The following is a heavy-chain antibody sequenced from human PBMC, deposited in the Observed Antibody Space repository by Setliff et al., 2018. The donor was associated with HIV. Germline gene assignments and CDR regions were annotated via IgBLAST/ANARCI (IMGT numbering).Heavy chain of an antibody. Sequence: PSETLSLTCTVSGGSMSSYYWSWIRQPPGKGLEWIGSIYYTGSTDYNPSLMSRVTISLDTPKNQFSLKLNSVIAADTAVYYRARNRVPSSLWGQGTLVTVSS. V-gene: IGHV4-59*01. CDR2: IYYTGST. CDR1: GGSMSSYY. J-gene: IGHJ4*02. D-gene: IGHD3-10*01. CDR3: ARNRVPSSL.